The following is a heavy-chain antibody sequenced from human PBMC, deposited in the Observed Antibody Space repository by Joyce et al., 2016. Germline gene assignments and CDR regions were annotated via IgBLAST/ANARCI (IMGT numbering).Heavy chain of an antibody. CDR1: GYTFTDYY. J-gene: IGHJ4*02. CDR2: INPDNGVT. D-gene: IGHD3-16*02. CDR3: ARGHSTLGDLSLGAFDN. V-gene: IGHV1-2*02. Sequence: QVRLVQSGAAVKKPGASVKVSCKASGYTFTDYYIHCVRQAPGHGLEWMGWINPDNGVTSSEQRFQDRVTMARDTSIDTVYMEVRRLRSDDTAVYYCARGHSTLGDLSLGAFDNWGQGALVNVSS.